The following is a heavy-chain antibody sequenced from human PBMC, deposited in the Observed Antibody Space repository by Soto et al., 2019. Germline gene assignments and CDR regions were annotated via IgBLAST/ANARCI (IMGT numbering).Heavy chain of an antibody. J-gene: IGHJ6*02. Sequence: QVQLVQSGAEVKKPGSSVKVSCKASGGTFSSYAISWVRQAPGQGLEWMGGIIPIFGTANYAQKFQGRVTITADESTSTAYMELSSLRAEDTAVYYCAREGVSAAAEGGGGMDVWGQGTTVTVSS. CDR1: GGTFSSYA. D-gene: IGHD6-25*01. CDR3: AREGVSAAAEGGGGMDV. CDR2: IIPIFGTA. V-gene: IGHV1-69*12.